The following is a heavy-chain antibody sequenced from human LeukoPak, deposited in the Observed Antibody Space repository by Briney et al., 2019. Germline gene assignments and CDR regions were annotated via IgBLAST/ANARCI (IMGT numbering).Heavy chain of an antibody. CDR2: IHNSGTT. J-gene: IGHJ6*03. Sequence: SETLSLTCAVSGGPFSGYFWSWIRQSSGKGLEWIGEIHNSGTTNYNPSLKSRVTISVDTSKNQFSLKLSSVTAADTAVYYCTRMWLGYYMDVWGKGTTVTVSS. CDR3: TRMWLGYYMDV. D-gene: IGHD2-21*01. V-gene: IGHV4-34*01. CDR1: GGPFSGYF.